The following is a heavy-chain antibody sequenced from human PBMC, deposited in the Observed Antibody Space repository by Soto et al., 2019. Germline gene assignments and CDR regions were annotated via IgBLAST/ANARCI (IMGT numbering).Heavy chain of an antibody. CDR1: GFTFSDYA. J-gene: IGHJ4*02. Sequence: GGSLRLSCTASGFTFSDYAMSWVRQPPGKGLEWVSAISAGGSTYYAHPVKGRFTGSRANSKNTLYLQMNSLRAEDTAVYYCANVPIWCSSTSCYTEGFDYWGQGTLVTVSS. CDR3: ANVPIWCSSTSCYTEGFDY. D-gene: IGHD2-2*02. CDR2: ISAGGST. V-gene: IGHV3-23*01.